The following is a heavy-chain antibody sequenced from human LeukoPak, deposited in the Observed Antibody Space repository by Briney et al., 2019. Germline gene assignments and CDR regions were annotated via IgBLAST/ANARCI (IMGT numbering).Heavy chain of an antibody. CDR3: AKDLGDFGELPYFDY. CDR2: ISGSGGST. V-gene: IGHV3-23*01. J-gene: IGHJ4*02. CDR1: GFTFSSYA. D-gene: IGHD1-26*01. Sequence: PGGSLRLSCAASGFTFSSYAMSWVRQAPGKRLEWVSAISGSGGSTYYADSVKGRFTISRDNSKNTLYLQMNSLRAEDTAVYYCAKDLGDFGELPYFDYWGQGTLVTVSS.